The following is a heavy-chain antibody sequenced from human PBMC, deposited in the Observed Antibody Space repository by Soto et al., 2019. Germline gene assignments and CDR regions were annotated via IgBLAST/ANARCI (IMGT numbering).Heavy chain of an antibody. CDR3: AKFMASKFVGVIPDY. V-gene: IGHV3-9*01. D-gene: IGHD5-12*01. Sequence: LRLSCAASRFSFGDYAFHWVRQAPGKGLEWVAGITSRGTDIAYADSVKGRFIISRDNAMNVLHLHMNSLRPEDTDVYYYAKFMASKFVGVIPDYWGQGTQVTVSS. J-gene: IGHJ4*02. CDR1: RFSFGDYA. CDR2: ITSRGTDI.